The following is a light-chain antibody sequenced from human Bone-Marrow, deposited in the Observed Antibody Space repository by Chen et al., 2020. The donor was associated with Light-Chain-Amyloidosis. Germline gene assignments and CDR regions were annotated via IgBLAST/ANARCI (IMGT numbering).Light chain of an antibody. CDR1: SSDIGDYNY. CDR2: DVN. J-gene: IGLJ1*01. CDR3: CSYAGSFSYV. V-gene: IGLV2-11*01. Sequence: QSALTQPPSVSGSPGQSVTIACTGTSSDIGDYNYVSWYQKHPGEAPKLMIYDVNKRPSGVPDRFSGSKSGNTASLTISGLQAEDETDYYCCSYAGSFSYVFGTGTKVTV.